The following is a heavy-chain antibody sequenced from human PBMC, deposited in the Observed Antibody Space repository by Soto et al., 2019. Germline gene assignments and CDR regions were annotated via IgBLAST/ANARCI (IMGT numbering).Heavy chain of an antibody. V-gene: IGHV3-30-3*01. CDR2: ISYDGSNK. J-gene: IGHJ6*02. Sequence: GGSLRLSCAASGFTFSSYAMHWVRQAPGKGLEWVAVISYDGSNKYYADSVKGRFTISRDNSKNTLYLQMNSLRAEDTAVYYCARDKEMATIILCYGMDVWGQGTTVTVSS. CDR3: ARDKEMATIILCYGMDV. D-gene: IGHD5-12*01. CDR1: GFTFSSYA.